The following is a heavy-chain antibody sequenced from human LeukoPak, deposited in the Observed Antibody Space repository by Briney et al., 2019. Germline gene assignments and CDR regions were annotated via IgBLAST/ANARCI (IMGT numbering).Heavy chain of an antibody. CDR2: ISWNSGSI. J-gene: IGHJ4*02. CDR1: GFTFDDYA. V-gene: IGHV3-9*01. Sequence: PGGSLRLSCAASGFTFDDYAMHWVRQAPGKGLEWVSGISWNSGSIGYADSVKGRFTISRDNAKNSLYLQMNSLRAEDTALYYCAKDQDRYIAAAGTGYWGQGTLVTVSS. D-gene: IGHD6-13*01. CDR3: AKDQDRYIAAAGTGY.